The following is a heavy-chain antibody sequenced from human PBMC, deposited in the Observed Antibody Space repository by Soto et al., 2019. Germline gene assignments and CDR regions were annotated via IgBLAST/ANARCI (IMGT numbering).Heavy chain of an antibody. V-gene: IGHV1-8*01. J-gene: IGHJ6*02. D-gene: IGHD3-16*01. CDR3: AREYLLTLRLGETRPNYYGMDV. Sequence: ASVKVSCKASGYTFTSYDINWVRQATGQGLEWMGWMNPNSGNTGYAQKFQGRVTMTRNTSISTAYMELSSLRSEDTAVYYCAREYLLTLRLGETRPNYYGMDVWGQGTTVTVSS. CDR1: GYTFTSYD. CDR2: MNPNSGNT.